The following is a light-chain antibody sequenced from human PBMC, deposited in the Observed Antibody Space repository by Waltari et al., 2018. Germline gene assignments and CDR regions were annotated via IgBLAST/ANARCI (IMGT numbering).Light chain of an antibody. CDR2: GAS. CDR3: QHYRSLPVT. V-gene: IGKV3-20*01. CDR1: QSVSRT. Sequence: EIVLTQSPGTLSLSPGERVTLSCRASQSVSRTLAWYQQKPGQAPRLLIYGASIRATGLPDRFSGSVSWTDFSLTISRLEPEDFAVYYCQHYRSLPVTFGQGTKVEIK. J-gene: IGKJ1*01.